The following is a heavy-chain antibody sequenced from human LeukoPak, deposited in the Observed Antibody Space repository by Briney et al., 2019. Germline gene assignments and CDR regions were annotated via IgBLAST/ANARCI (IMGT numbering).Heavy chain of an antibody. V-gene: IGHV1-8*03. Sequence: GASVKVSCEASGYTFTNYDINWVRQATGQGLEWMGWMSPNNGNTGYAQKFQGRVTVTRNTSISTAYMELSSLRSEDTAVYYCARVSRQWLQWPYYYYYYMDVWGKGTTVTVSS. CDR3: ARVSRQWLQWPYYYYYYMDV. J-gene: IGHJ6*03. D-gene: IGHD6-19*01. CDR2: MSPNNGNT. CDR1: GYTFTNYD.